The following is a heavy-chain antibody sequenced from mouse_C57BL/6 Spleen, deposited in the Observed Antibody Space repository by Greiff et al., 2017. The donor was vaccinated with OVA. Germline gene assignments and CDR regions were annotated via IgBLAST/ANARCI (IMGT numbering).Heavy chain of an antibody. CDR3: AREALGLYYAKDY. D-gene: IGHD4-1*01. CDR1: GFTFSSYA. CDR2: ISDGGSYT. J-gene: IGHJ4*01. V-gene: IGHV5-4*01. Sequence: EVQLVESGGGLVKPGGSLKLSCAASGFTFSSYAMSWVRQTPEKRLEWVATISDGGSYTYYPDNVKGRFTISRDNAKNNLYLQMSHLKSEDTAMYYCAREALGLYYAKDYWGQGTSVTVSS.